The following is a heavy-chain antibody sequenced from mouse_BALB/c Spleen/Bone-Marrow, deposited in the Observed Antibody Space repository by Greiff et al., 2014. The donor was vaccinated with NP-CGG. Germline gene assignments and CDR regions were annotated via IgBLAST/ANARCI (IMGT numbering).Heavy chain of an antibody. CDR3: ARHQRYYAMDY. Sequence: EVKLMESGGDLVKPGGSLKLSCAASGFTFSSYGMSWGRQTPDKRLEWVVTISSGGSNTYYPDSVKGRFTMSRDNAKNTLYLQMSSMKSEDTAMYYCARHQRYYAMDYWGQGTSVTVSS. V-gene: IGHV5-6*01. CDR1: GFTFSSYG. J-gene: IGHJ4*01. CDR2: ISSGGSNT.